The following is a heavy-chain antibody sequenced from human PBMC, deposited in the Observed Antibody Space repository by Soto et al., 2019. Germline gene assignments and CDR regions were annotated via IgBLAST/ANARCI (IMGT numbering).Heavy chain of an antibody. D-gene: IGHD6-13*01. V-gene: IGHV4-39*01. CDR2: IYYSGST. CDR1: GGSISSSSYY. CDR3: ARPNIAAAGTLVYWFDP. Sequence: EPLSLTCTVSGGSISSSSYYWGWIRQPPGKGLEWIGSIYYSGSTYYNPSLKSRVTISVDTSKNQFSLKLSSVTAADTAVYYCARPNIAAAGTLVYWFDPWGQGTLVTVSS. J-gene: IGHJ5*02.